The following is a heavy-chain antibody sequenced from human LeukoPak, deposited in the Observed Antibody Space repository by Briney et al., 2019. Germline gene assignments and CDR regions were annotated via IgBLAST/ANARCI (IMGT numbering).Heavy chain of an antibody. J-gene: IGHJ4*02. Sequence: GGSLRLSCAASGFTFSSYAMSWVRQAPGKGLEWVSAISGSGGSTYYADSVKGRFTISRDNSKNTLYLQMNSLRAEDTAVYYCAKDSNLRFLEWFTPYFDYWGQGTLVTVSS. V-gene: IGHV3-23*01. D-gene: IGHD3-3*01. CDR3: AKDSNLRFLEWFTPYFDY. CDR2: ISGSGGST. CDR1: GFTFSSYA.